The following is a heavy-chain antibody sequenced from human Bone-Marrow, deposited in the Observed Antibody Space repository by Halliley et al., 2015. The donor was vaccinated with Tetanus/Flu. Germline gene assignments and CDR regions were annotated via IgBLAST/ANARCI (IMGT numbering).Heavy chain of an antibody. CDR3: EREHYDFSSGLIIGTAF. Sequence: TLSLTCTVSGGSVSRGSYYWSWNRQSPGKGLEWIGYIYHSGSTNYHPSLKSRVTISIDTYKNQFSLKLNSVTAADTAVYYCEREHYDFSSGLIIGTAFWGQGTLVTLPS. J-gene: IGHJ1*01. CDR2: IYHSGST. CDR1: GGSVSRGSYY. D-gene: IGHD3-3*01. V-gene: IGHV4-61*01.